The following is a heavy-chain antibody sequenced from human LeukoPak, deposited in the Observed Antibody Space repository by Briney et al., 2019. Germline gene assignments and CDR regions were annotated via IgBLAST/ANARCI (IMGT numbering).Heavy chain of an antibody. Sequence: ASVKVSCKASGYTFTSYGISWVRQAPGQGLEWMGRISAYNGNTNYAQKLQGRVTMTTDTSTSTAYMELSSLRSEDTAVYYCARGLGYYDSSGRTYYFDYWGQGTLVTVSS. CDR2: ISAYNGNT. V-gene: IGHV1-18*01. CDR1: GYTFTSYG. D-gene: IGHD3-22*01. CDR3: ARGLGYYDSSGRTYYFDY. J-gene: IGHJ4*02.